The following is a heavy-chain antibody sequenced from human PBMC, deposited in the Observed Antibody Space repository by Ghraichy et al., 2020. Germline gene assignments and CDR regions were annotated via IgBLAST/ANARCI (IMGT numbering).Heavy chain of an antibody. Sequence: SETLSLTCTVSGGSISSYYWSWIRQPPGKGLEWIGYIYYSGSTNYNPSLKSRVTISVDTSKNQFSLKLSSVTAADPAVYYCARAPSLRRYFDWLLPPVFFDYWGQGTLVTVSS. J-gene: IGHJ4*02. CDR1: GGSISSYY. CDR2: IYYSGST. V-gene: IGHV4-59*01. D-gene: IGHD3-9*01. CDR3: ARAPSLRRYFDWLLPPVFFDY.